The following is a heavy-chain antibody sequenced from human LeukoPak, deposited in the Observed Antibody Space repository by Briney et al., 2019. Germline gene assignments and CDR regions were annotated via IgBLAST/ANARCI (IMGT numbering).Heavy chain of an antibody. CDR2: IKQDGSEK. CDR1: GFTFSTYA. V-gene: IGHV3-7*01. D-gene: IGHD3-9*01. Sequence: GGSLRLSCAASGFTFSTYALTWVRQAPGKGLEWVANIKQDGSEKYYVDSVKGRFTISRDNAKNSLYLQMNSLRAEDTAVYYCARDGIYYDILTGYYNYYYYGMDVWGQGTTVTVSS. CDR3: ARDGIYYDILTGYYNYYYYGMDV. J-gene: IGHJ6*02.